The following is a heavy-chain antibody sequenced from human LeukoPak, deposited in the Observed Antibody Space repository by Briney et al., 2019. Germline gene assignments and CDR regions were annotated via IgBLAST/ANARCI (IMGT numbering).Heavy chain of an antibody. CDR1: GGTFSSYA. V-gene: IGHV1-69*05. J-gene: IGHJ6*03. CDR2: IIPIFSTA. CDR3: ARGPHYEYYYYYMDV. D-gene: IGHD3-3*01. Sequence: SVKVSCKASGGTFSSYAISWVRQAPGQGLEWMGGIIPIFSTANYAQKFQGRVTITTDESTSTAYMELSSLRSEDTAVYYCARGPHYEYYYYYMDVWGKGTTVTVSS.